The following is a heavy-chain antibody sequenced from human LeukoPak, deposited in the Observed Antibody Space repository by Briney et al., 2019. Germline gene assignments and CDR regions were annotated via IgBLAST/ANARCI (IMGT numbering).Heavy chain of an antibody. CDR1: GGSINSDY. CDR3: ARAPHSGLDYYFYLDV. D-gene: IGHD3/OR15-3a*01. CDR2: MSSSGHT. V-gene: IGHV4-4*07. J-gene: IGHJ6*03. Sequence: SETLSLTCSVSGGSINSDYWTWIRQTAGKGLEWIGRMSSSGHTNYNPSLKSRVTMSMDTSKNHFSLQLTSVTGADTAVYYCARAPHSGLDYYFYLDVWGKGTTVTVSS.